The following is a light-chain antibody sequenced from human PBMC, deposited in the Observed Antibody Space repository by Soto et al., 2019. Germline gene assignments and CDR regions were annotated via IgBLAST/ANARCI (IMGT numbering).Light chain of an antibody. Sequence: DIQMTQSPSSLSASVGDGFTITFRASQSISSYLNWYQQKPGKAPKLLIYAASSLQSGVPSRFSGSGSGTDFTLTISSLQPEDFATYYCQQSYSTPWTFGQGTKVDIK. V-gene: IGKV1-39*01. J-gene: IGKJ1*01. CDR3: QQSYSTPWT. CDR1: QSISSY. CDR2: AAS.